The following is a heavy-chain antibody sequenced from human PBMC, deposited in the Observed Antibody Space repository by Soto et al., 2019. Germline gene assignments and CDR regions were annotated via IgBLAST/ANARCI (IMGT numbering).Heavy chain of an antibody. J-gene: IGHJ6*02. CDR2: INSDGSST. Sequence: LRLSCAASGFTFSRYWMHWVRHAPGKGLVWVSRINSDGSSTYYADSVKGRFTISRDNSKNTLYLQMNSLRAEDTAVYYCARTRPPYYYYYYGMDVWGQGTTVTVSS. V-gene: IGHV3-74*01. CDR3: ARTRPPYYYYYYGMDV. D-gene: IGHD6-25*01. CDR1: GFTFSRYW.